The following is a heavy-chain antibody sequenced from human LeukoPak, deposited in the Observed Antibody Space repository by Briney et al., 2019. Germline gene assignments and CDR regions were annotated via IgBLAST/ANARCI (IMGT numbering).Heavy chain of an antibody. D-gene: IGHD3-22*01. V-gene: IGHV3-30-3*01. J-gene: IGHJ4*02. Sequence: GGSLRLSCAASGFTFSSYAMHWVRQAPGKGLEWVAVISYDGSNKYYADSVKGRFTISRDNSKNTLYLPMNSLRAEDTAVYYCARAQSAMIVSVFDYWGQGTLVTVSS. CDR2: ISYDGSNK. CDR3: ARAQSAMIVSVFDY. CDR1: GFTFSSYA.